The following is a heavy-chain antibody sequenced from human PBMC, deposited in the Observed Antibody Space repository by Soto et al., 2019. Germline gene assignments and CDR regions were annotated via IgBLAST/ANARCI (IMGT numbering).Heavy chain of an antibody. D-gene: IGHD3-3*01. V-gene: IGHV3-21*01. CDR3: ARELEDYYYGMDG. CDR1: GFTFSSYS. J-gene: IGHJ6*02. Sequence: EVQLVESGGGLVKPGGSLRLSCAASGFTFSSYSMNRVRQAPGKGLEWVSSISSRSSYIYYADSVKGRFTISRDNAKNSLYLQMNSLRAEDTAVYYCARELEDYYYGMDGWGQGTTVTVSS. CDR2: ISSRSSYI.